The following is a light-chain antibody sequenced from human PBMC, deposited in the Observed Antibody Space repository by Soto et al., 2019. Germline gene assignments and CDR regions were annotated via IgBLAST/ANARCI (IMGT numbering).Light chain of an antibody. V-gene: IGKV3-20*01. CDR3: QQYGSSPWT. Sequence: EIVLTQSPATLSLSPGERATLSCRASQSISSLLAWYQQKPGQAPRLLIYSASTRATGIPDRFSGSGSGTDFTLTISGLEPEDFAVYYCQQYGSSPWTFGQGTKVDIK. J-gene: IGKJ1*01. CDR1: QSISSL. CDR2: SAS.